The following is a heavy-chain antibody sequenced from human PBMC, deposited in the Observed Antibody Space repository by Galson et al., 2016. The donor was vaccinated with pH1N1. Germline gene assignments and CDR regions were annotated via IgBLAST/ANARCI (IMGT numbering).Heavy chain of an antibody. J-gene: IGHJ6*03. CDR1: GYSFSTYW. Sequence: SGAEVTKPGESLKISCRGTGYSFSTYWIAWVRQMPGEGLEWMRIIYPGDSATTYTPSFPGQVTISADKPISAAYLQCSSLQASDTAMSFCARLGIPATIDYHYYMDVWGKGTTVTVSS. CDR2: IYPGDSAT. CDR3: ARLGIPATIDYHYYMDV. V-gene: IGHV5-51*01. D-gene: IGHD2-2*01.